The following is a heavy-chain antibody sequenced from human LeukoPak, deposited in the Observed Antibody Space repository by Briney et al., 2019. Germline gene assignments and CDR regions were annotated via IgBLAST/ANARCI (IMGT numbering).Heavy chain of an antibody. Sequence: SETLSLTCTVSGGSISSYYWSWIRPPPGKGREWIGYIYYSGSTNYNPSLKSRVTISVDTSKNQFSLKLSSVTAADTAAYYCARGGRYDSSGYLGYWGQGTLVTVSS. J-gene: IGHJ4*02. D-gene: IGHD3-22*01. CDR2: IYYSGST. V-gene: IGHV4-59*08. CDR3: ARGGRYDSSGYLGY. CDR1: GGSISSYY.